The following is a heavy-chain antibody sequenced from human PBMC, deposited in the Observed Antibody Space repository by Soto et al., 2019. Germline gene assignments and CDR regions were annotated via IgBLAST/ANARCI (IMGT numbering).Heavy chain of an antibody. CDR3: ARCTVDTIVTSGWCHYLDP. J-gene: IGHJ5*02. CDR1: GFTFSSSA. D-gene: IGHD6-19*01. CDR2: VSGSGGTT. Sequence: EVQLLDSGGGLVQPGGSLRLSCAASGFTFSSSAMSWVRQAPGKGLEWVSAVSGSGGTTYYADSVRGSFTISRDNSKNKLYLQMNSLRAEDTAIYFCARCTVDTIVTSGWCHYLDPWGQGTLVTVSS. V-gene: IGHV3-23*01.